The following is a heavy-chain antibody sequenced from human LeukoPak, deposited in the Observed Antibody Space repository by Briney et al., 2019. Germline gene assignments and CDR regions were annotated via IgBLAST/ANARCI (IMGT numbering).Heavy chain of an antibody. Sequence: SVKVSCKASGGAFSSFAISWVRQAPGQGLEWMGGIIPKFGATNYAQKFQGRVTITTDESTNTAYMEVSSLRSEDTAMYYCARDVCSNGACSTKRFNWFDPWGQGTLVTVSS. CDR2: IIPKFGAT. CDR3: ARDVCSNGACSTKRFNWFDP. V-gene: IGHV1-69*05. D-gene: IGHD2-8*01. J-gene: IGHJ5*02. CDR1: GGAFSSFA.